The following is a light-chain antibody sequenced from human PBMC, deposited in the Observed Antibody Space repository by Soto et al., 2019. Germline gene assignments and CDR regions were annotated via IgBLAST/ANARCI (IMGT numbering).Light chain of an antibody. CDR2: GES. V-gene: IGKV1-27*01. CDR1: QGVSTY. J-gene: IGKJ1*01. Sequence: DIQMTQSPSSLSASVGDRVTITCRASQGVSTYLAWYQQKPGKIPHILIYGESSLQSGVPSRFSGSGSGTAFTLTISTLQHEDVATYYCHKYDSSPRTFGQGTKVEIK. CDR3: HKYDSSPRT.